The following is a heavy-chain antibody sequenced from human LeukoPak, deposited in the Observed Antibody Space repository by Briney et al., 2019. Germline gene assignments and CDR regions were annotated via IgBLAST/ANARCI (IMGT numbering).Heavy chain of an antibody. Sequence: SETLSLTCTVSGGSISSGDYYWSWIRQPPGKGLEWIGYIYYSGSTNYNPSLKSRVTISVDTSKNQFSLKLSSVTAADTAVYYCARDRGYSYGYRDYYYYYMDVWGKGTTVTVSS. CDR1: GGSISSGDYY. J-gene: IGHJ6*03. CDR3: ARDRGYSYGYRDYYYYYMDV. V-gene: IGHV4-61*08. CDR2: IYYSGST. D-gene: IGHD5-18*01.